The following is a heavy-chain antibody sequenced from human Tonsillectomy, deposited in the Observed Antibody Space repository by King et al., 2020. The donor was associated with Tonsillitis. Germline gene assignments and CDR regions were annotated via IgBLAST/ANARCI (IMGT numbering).Heavy chain of an antibody. V-gene: IGHV5-51*01. CDR2: IYPGDSDT. CDR1: GYSFTSYW. D-gene: IGHD6-13*01. Sequence: QLVQSGAEVKKPGASLKISCKGSGYSFTSYWIGWVRQMPGKGLEWMGIIYPGDSDTRYSPSFQGQVTISADKSISTAYLQWSSLKASDTAMYYCARQGTIAAAGTYYYGMDVWGQGTTVTVSS. J-gene: IGHJ6*02. CDR3: ARQGTIAAAGTYYYGMDV.